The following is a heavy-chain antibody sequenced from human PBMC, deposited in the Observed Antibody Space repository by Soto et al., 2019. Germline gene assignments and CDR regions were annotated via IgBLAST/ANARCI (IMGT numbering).Heavy chain of an antibody. D-gene: IGHD3-16*01. J-gene: IGHJ4*02. Sequence: QVQLVQSGAEVKKPGASVKVSCKTSGYTFTNFGLSWVRQAPGQGLEWMGWISAYNGNTNYAQNFQGRVTMTTDTSTRPAYRELRSLRSDDTAVYYCARGGTPLDYWGQGTLVTVSS. V-gene: IGHV1-18*01. CDR1: GYTFTNFG. CDR3: ARGGTPLDY. CDR2: ISAYNGNT.